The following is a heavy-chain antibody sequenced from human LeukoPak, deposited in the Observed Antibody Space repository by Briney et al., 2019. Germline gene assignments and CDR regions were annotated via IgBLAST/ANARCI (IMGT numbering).Heavy chain of an antibody. CDR1: GGSISNYY. V-gene: IGHV4-59*12. Sequence: SETLSLTCTVSGGSISNYYWSWIRQPPGKGLEWIGYIYYSGSTNYNPSLKSRVTISVDTSKNQFSLKLSSVTAADTAVYYCARGPGITMVRGPIDYWGQGTLVTVSS. D-gene: IGHD3-10*01. J-gene: IGHJ4*02. CDR3: ARGPGITMVRGPIDY. CDR2: IYYSGST.